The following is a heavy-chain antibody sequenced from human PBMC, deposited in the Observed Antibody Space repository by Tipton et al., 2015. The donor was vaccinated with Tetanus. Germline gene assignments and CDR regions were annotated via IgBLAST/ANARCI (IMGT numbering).Heavy chain of an antibody. Sequence: SLRLSCEVSGFLISSYTMNWVRQAPGKGLEWVASISSTSSYIYYADSLKGRFTISRDNAKNSLYLQMNSLTADDTAVYFCASGSSLDYWGQGTLVTVSS. J-gene: IGHJ4*02. CDR3: ASGSSLDY. CDR2: ISSTSSYI. CDR1: GFLISSYT. D-gene: IGHD6-6*01. V-gene: IGHV3-21*01.